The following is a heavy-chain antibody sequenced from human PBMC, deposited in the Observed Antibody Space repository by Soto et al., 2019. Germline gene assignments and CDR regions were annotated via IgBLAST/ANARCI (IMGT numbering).Heavy chain of an antibody. CDR2: ISWNSGSI. Sequence: GGSLRLSCAASGFTFDDYAMHWVRQAPGKGLEWVSGISWNSGSIGYADSVKGRFTISRDNAKNSLYLQMNSLRAEDTALYYCAKDVSDYEDYYMDVWGKGTTVTVSS. CDR1: GFTFDDYA. D-gene: IGHD5-12*01. CDR3: AKDVSDYEDYYMDV. J-gene: IGHJ6*03. V-gene: IGHV3-9*01.